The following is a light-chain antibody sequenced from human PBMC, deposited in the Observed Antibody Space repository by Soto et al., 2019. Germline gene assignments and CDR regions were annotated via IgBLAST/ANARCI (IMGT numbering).Light chain of an antibody. CDR2: ATS. CDR1: QTVSTY. Sequence: DTQMTQSPSSLSASVGDRISITCRASQTVSTYLNWYQQKPGKAPTLLISATSTLQSGVPSRFSGSGSGTDFTLTISRLEPEDFAVYYCQLYSRSPRQITFGQGTRLEIK. V-gene: IGKV1-39*01. CDR3: QLYSRSPRQIT. J-gene: IGKJ5*01.